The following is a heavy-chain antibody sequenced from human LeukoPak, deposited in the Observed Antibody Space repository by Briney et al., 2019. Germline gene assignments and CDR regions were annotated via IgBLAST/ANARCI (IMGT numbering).Heavy chain of an antibody. CDR2: ISGYNGNT. Sequence: GASLKVSFKASGYTCTSYGIGWVRQGPAQGLEWMEWISGYNGNTNYAQKLQGRVTMTTDTSTSTAYMELRRLRSDATAVYYCARDPRRVLLWFGEQESVWFDPWGQGTLVTVSS. V-gene: IGHV1-18*01. D-gene: IGHD3-10*01. CDR1: GYTCTSYG. J-gene: IGHJ5*02. CDR3: ARDPRRVLLWFGEQESVWFDP.